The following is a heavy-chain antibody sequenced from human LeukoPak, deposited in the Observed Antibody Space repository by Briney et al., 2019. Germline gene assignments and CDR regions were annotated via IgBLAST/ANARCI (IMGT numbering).Heavy chain of an antibody. D-gene: IGHD6-13*01. CDR1: GFTFSNYG. V-gene: IGHV3-30*02. Sequence: GGSLRLSCAASGFTFSNYGMHWVRQAPGRGLEWVAFIRYDGSNKYYADSVKGRFTISRDNSKNTLYLQMNSLKAEDTAVYYCAKEQYSSSWFFDYWGQGTLVTVSS. CDR3: AKEQYSSSWFFDY. CDR2: IRYDGSNK. J-gene: IGHJ4*02.